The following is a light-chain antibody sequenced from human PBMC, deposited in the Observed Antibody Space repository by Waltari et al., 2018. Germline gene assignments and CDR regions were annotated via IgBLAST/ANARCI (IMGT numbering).Light chain of an antibody. CDR1: NIESKS. CDR3: QVWDSNGDHVV. J-gene: IGLJ2*01. Sequence: SYVLTQPPSVSVAPGQTARITCDGNNIESKSVLWFQQKPGQAPVLVVYDDSDRPSGVPERFSGYNSGNTATLTISRVEVGDEADYHCQVWDSNGDHVVFGGGTRLTVL. V-gene: IGLV3-21*02. CDR2: DDS.